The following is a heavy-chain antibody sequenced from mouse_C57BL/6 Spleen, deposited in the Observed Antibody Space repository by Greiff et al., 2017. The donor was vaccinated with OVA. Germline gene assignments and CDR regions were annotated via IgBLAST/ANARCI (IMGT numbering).Heavy chain of an antibody. J-gene: IGHJ3*01. Sequence: VQLKESGPELVKPGASVKMSCKASGYTFTDYNMHWVKQSHGKSLEWIGYINPNNGGTSYNQKFKGKATLTVNKSSSTAYMELRSLTSEDSAVYYCARDSSGYRTWFAYWGQGTLVTVSA. V-gene: IGHV1-22*01. CDR1: GYTFTDYN. CDR3: ARDSSGYRTWFAY. CDR2: INPNNGGT. D-gene: IGHD3-2*02.